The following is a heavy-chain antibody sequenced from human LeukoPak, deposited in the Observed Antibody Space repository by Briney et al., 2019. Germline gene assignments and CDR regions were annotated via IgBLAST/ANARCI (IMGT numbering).Heavy chain of an antibody. CDR2: INPSSGGT. Sequence: GASVKVSCKASGYTFTGYYIHWVRQAPGQGLEWMGWINPSSGGTDYAQKFQGRVTMTRDTSISTAYLELSRLRSDDTAVYYCATVRVGATNYWGQGTLVTVSS. D-gene: IGHD1-26*01. CDR1: GYTFTGYY. V-gene: IGHV1-2*02. CDR3: ATVRVGATNY. J-gene: IGHJ4*02.